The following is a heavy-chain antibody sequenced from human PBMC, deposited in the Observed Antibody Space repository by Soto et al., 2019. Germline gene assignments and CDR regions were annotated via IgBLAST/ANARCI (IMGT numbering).Heavy chain of an antibody. D-gene: IGHD1-26*01. V-gene: IGHV3-33*01. CDR3: ARDGVGATCVYYIDY. CDR2: IWYDGSNK. CDR1: GFTFSSYG. Sequence: QVQLVESGGGVVQPGRSLRLSCAASGFTFSSYGMHWVRQAPGKGLEWVAVIWYDGSNKYYADSVKGRFTISRDNSTNTLYQQKNSLRGEDTAVYYCARDGVGATCVYYIDYWGQGTLVTVSS. J-gene: IGHJ4*02.